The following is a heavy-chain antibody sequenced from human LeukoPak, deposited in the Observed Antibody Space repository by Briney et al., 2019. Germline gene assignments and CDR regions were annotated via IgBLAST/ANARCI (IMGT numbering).Heavy chain of an antibody. CDR3: AGEAKTSNWNSVPYLDY. V-gene: IGHV1-69*08. Sequence: SVKVSCKASGGTFSSYSFTWVRQAPGQGLEWMGRIIPMFNTANYAQDFQGRVTTTADKSTSTAYMELITLRSEDTAVYYCAGEAKTSNWNSVPYLDYWGQGTLITVSS. D-gene: IGHD1-7*01. CDR2: IIPMFNTA. CDR1: GGTFSSYS. J-gene: IGHJ4*02.